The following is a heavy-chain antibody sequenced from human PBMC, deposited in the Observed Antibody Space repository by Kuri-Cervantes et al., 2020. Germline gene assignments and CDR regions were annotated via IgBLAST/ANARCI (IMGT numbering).Heavy chain of an antibody. D-gene: IGHD1-14*01. V-gene: IGHV4-39*01. CDR3: ARPGISGGTIYYFDY. Sequence: SETLSLTCTVSGGSISSVGFYWGWIRQPPGKGLEWIGYIYYTGRAWYNPSLKSRVTISVDTSRNQFSLKLDSVTAADTAVYFCARPGISGGTIYYFDYWGQGILVTVSS. J-gene: IGHJ4*02. CDR1: GGSISSVGFY. CDR2: IYYTGRA.